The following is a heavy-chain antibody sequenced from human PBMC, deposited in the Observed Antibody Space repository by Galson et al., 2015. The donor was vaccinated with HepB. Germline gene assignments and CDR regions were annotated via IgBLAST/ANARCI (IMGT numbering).Heavy chain of an antibody. J-gene: IGHJ6*02. CDR1: GFTFGSYW. CDR2: IKSDGSEK. Sequence: SLRLSCAVSGFTFGSYWMSWVRQTPEKGLEWVANIKSDGSEKYYVDSVKGRFTISRDNAKNSLYLQMNSLRAEDTAAYHCTRDPAAGPRYYYGMDVWGQGTTVTVSS. D-gene: IGHD6-13*01. CDR3: TRDPAAGPRYYYGMDV. V-gene: IGHV3-7*01.